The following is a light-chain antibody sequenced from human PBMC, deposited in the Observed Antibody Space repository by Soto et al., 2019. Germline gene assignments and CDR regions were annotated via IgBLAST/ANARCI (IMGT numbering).Light chain of an antibody. CDR3: HQYYSYRIT. V-gene: IGKV1-8*01. J-gene: IGKJ5*01. Sequence: AIRMTQSPSSFTASTGDRVTITCRASQGISSYLAWYQQKPGKAPKLLIYAASTLQSGVPSRFSGSGSGTDFTLSISCLQSEDFATYYCHQYYSYRITFGQGTRLEIK. CDR1: QGISSY. CDR2: AAS.